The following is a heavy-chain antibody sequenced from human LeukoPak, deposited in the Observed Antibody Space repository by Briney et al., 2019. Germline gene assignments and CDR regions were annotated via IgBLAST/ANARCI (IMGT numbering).Heavy chain of an antibody. CDR3: ARGRHDSSGSTKGGDY. Sequence: ASVKVSFKASGYTFTIYDINWVRQATGQGLEWMGWMNPNSGNTGYAQNFQGRVTMTRNTATRTAYMELSSLRAEDTAVYYCARGRHDSSGSTKGGDYWGQGTLVTVSS. V-gene: IGHV1-8*01. CDR2: MNPNSGNT. D-gene: IGHD3-22*01. CDR1: GYTFTIYD. J-gene: IGHJ4*02.